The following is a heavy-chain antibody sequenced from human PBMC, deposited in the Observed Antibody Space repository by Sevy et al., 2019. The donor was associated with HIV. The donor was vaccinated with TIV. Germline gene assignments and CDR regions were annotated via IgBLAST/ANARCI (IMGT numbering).Heavy chain of an antibody. V-gene: IGHV3-30*18. CDR2: ISYDGSNK. Sequence: GGSLRLSCAASGFTFSSYGMHWVRQAPGKGLEWVAVISYDGSNKYYADSVKGRFTLSRDNSKNRLYLQMNSLRAEDTAVYYCAKDTSDYGDYGGTYYFGMDVWGQGTTVTVSS. CDR3: AKDTSDYGDYGGTYYFGMDV. J-gene: IGHJ6*02. D-gene: IGHD4-17*01. CDR1: GFTFSSYG.